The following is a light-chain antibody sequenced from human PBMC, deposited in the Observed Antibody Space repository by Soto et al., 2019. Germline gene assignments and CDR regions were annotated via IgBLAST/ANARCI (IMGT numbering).Light chain of an antibody. CDR3: SSYTTNNAHV. J-gene: IGLJ2*01. Sequence: QSGLTQPASVSASPGQSISISCTGTSNDVGAFDYVSWYQQHPGKAPKLIIFEVFNRPSGVSTRFSGSKSGSTASLTISGLQAEDEADYFCSSYTTNNAHVFGGGTKLTVL. V-gene: IGLV2-14*01. CDR2: EVF. CDR1: SNDVGAFDY.